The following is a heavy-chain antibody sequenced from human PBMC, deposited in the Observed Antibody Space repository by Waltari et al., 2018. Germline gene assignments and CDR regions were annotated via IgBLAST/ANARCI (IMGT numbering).Heavy chain of an antibody. CDR2: IWYDGNNK. CDR1: GFTLSSSG. V-gene: IGHV3-33*01. CDR3: ARAFRTVSTLSGPFDP. Sequence: QVQLVESGGGVVQPGRSLRLSCAASGFTLSSSGMHWVRQAPGKGLEWVALIWYDGNNKYYAASVKGRFTISRDNSKNTLYLQMNGLRADDTAVYYCARAFRTVSTLSGPFDPWGQGTLVTVSS. D-gene: IGHD4-17*01. J-gene: IGHJ5*02.